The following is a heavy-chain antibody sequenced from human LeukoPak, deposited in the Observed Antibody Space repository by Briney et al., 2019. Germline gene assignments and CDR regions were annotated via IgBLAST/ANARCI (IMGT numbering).Heavy chain of an antibody. D-gene: IGHD5-18*01. V-gene: IGHV4-4*07. CDR3: ARYSYGWFYFDY. Sequence: SETLSLTCTVSGGSISSYYWSWIWQPAGKGLEWIGRIYTSGSTNYNPSLKSRVTMSVDTSKNQFSLKLSSVTAADTAVYFCARYSYGWFYFDYWGQGTLVTVSS. CDR2: IYTSGST. CDR1: GGSISSYY. J-gene: IGHJ4*02.